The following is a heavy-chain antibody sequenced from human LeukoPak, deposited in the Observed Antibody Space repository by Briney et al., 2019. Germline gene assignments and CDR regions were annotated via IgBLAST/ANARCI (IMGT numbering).Heavy chain of an antibody. Sequence: GGSLRLSCVASGFTFSSYSMNWVRQAPGKGLEWVSFISSSSSYIYYADSVKGRFTISRDNAKNSLYLQMNSLRAEDTAVYYCARDLEMATILDAFDIWGQGTMVTVSS. J-gene: IGHJ3*02. V-gene: IGHV3-21*01. D-gene: IGHD5-24*01. CDR2: ISSSSSYI. CDR1: GFTFSSYS. CDR3: ARDLEMATILDAFDI.